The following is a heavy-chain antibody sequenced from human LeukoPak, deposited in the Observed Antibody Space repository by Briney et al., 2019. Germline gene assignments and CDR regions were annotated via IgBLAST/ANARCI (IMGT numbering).Heavy chain of an antibody. CDR3: ARERRFGELSWFDP. Sequence: GGSLRLSCAASGSTVSSNYMSWVRQAPGKGLEWVSVIYSGGSTYYADSVKGRFTISRDNSKNTPYLQMNSLRAEDTAVYYCARERRFGELSWFDPWGQGTLVTVSS. CDR1: GSTVSSNY. V-gene: IGHV3-53*01. CDR2: IYSGGST. D-gene: IGHD3-10*01. J-gene: IGHJ5*02.